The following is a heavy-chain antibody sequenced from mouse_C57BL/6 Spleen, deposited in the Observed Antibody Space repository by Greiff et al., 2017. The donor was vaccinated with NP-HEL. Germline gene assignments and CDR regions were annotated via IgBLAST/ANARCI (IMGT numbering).Heavy chain of an antibody. V-gene: IGHV1-61*01. Sequence: QVQLKQPGAELVRPGSSVKLSCKASGYTFTSYWMDWVKQRPGQGLEWIGNIYPSDSETHYNQKFKDKATLTVDKSSSTADMQLSSLTSEDSAVYYCARSGLYYDYPYYAMDYWGQGTSVTVSS. CDR2: IYPSDSET. J-gene: IGHJ4*01. D-gene: IGHD2-4*01. CDR1: GYTFTSYW. CDR3: ARSGLYYDYPYYAMDY.